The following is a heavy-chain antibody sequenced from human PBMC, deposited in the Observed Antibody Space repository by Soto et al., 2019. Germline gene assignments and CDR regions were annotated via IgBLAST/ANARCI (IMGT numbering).Heavy chain of an antibody. D-gene: IGHD6-13*01. CDR3: ANGYSSSWGKWYLDL. Sequence: PGGALSLSCAASGFTVSSNYMSWVRQAPGKGLEWVSVIYSGGSTYYADSVKGRFTISRDNSKNTLYLQMNSLRAEDTAVYYCANGYSSSWGKWYLDLWGCGTLVTVSS. V-gene: IGHV3-53*01. CDR2: IYSGGST. J-gene: IGHJ2*01. CDR1: GFTVSSNY.